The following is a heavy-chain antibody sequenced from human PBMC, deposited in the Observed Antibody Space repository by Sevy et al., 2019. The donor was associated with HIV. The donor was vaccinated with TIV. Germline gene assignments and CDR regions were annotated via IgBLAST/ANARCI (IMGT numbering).Heavy chain of an antibody. D-gene: IGHD3-22*01. Sequence: SETLSLTCTVSGGSISSGGYYWSWIRQHPGKGLEWIGYIYYSGSTYYNPSLKSRVTISVDTSKNQFSLKLSSVTAADTAVYYCARAASSGYLYYFDYWGQGTPVTVSS. CDR1: GGSISSGGYY. CDR2: IYYSGST. CDR3: ARAASSGYLYYFDY. J-gene: IGHJ4*02. V-gene: IGHV4-31*03.